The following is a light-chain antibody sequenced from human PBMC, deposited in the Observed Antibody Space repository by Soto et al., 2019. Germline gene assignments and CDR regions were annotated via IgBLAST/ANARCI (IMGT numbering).Light chain of an antibody. CDR2: GAS. J-gene: IGKJ4*01. Sequence: EIVMTQSPATLSVSPGERATLSCRASHRVSSYLAWYQQNPGQAPRLLIYGASTRATGIPARFSGSGPGTEFTLTISSLQSEDFAVYYCQQYNAWPLTFGGGTKVEIK. V-gene: IGKV3-15*01. CDR3: QQYNAWPLT. CDR1: HRVSSY.